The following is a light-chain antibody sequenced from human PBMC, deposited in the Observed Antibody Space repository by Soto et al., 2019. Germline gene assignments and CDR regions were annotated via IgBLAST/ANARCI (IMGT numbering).Light chain of an antibody. CDR2: VAS. V-gene: IGKV1-9*01. Sequence: FLSASVGDRVTLTCRASQDISTYLAWYQQKPGKAPNLLIYVASTLQDGVPSSFSGTGSGTEFTLTITNLQPADFATYYCQQLDSYPLTFGGGTEVEIK. J-gene: IGKJ4*01. CDR1: QDISTY. CDR3: QQLDSYPLT.